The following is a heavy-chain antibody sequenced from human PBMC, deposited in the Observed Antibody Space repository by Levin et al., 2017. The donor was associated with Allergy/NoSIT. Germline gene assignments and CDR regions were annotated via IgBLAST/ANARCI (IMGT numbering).Heavy chain of an antibody. J-gene: IGHJ3*02. V-gene: IGHV3-23*01. CDR2: ISGSGATT. CDR1: GFSFSNYA. CDR3: AKDLGVWGGELSGANDI. D-gene: IGHD3-10*01. Sequence: GGSLRLSCAASGFSFSNYAMNWVRQAPGKGLEWVSGISGSGATTYYADSVKGRVTISRDNSKNTMYLQMNSLRADDTAVYYCAKDLGVWGGELSGANDIWGQGTMVTVSS.